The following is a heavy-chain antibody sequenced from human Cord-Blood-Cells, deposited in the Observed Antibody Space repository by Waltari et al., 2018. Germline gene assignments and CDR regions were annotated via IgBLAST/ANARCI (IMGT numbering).Heavy chain of an antibody. CDR2: IIPLFGTA. V-gene: IGHV1-69*01. J-gene: IGHJ6*03. Sequence: SSYAISWVRQAPGQGLEWMGGIIPLFGTANYAQKFQGRVTITADESTSTAYMELSSLRSEDTAVYYCAREATRTIFGVVISYYYYYMDVWGKGTTITVSS. CDR3: AREATRTIFGVVISYYYYYMDV. CDR1: SSYA. D-gene: IGHD3-3*01.